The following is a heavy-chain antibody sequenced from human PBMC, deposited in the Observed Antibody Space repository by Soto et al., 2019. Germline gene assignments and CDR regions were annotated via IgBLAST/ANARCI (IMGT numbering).Heavy chain of an antibody. CDR1: GDTFSSYA. J-gene: IGHJ4*02. D-gene: IGHD6-19*01. V-gene: IGHV1-18*01. CDR3: ARIEQWLAPYYFDY. Sequence: GASVKVSCKASGDTFSSYAISWVRQAPGQGLEWMGGISAYNGNTNYAQRLQGRVTMTTDTSTSTAYMELRSLRSDDTAVYYCARIEQWLAPYYFDYWGQGTLVTVSS. CDR2: ISAYNGNT.